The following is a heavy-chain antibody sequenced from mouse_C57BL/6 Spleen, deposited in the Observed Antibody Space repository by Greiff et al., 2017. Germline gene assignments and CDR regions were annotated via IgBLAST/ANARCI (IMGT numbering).Heavy chain of an antibody. D-gene: IGHD1-1*01. V-gene: IGHV1-61*01. CDR1: GYTFTSYW. J-gene: IGHJ3*01. Sequence: QVQLQQPGAELVRPGSSVKLSCKASGYTFTSYWMDWVKQRPGPGLEWIGNIYPSDSETHYNQKFKDKATLTVDKSSSTAYMQLSSLTSEDSAVYYCAVITTVVPPWFAYWGQGTLVTVSA. CDR3: AVITTVVPPWFAY. CDR2: IYPSDSET.